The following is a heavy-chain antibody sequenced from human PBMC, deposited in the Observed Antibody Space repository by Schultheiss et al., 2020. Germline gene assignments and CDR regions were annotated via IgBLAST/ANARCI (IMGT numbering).Heavy chain of an antibody. Sequence: ASVQVSCKASGYTFTGYYMHWVRQAPGQGLEWMGRINPNSGGTNYAQKFQGRVTMTRDTSISTAYMELSRLRSDDTAVYYCARGYCSGGSCYPKSNWFDPWGQGTLVTVSS. D-gene: IGHD2-15*01. CDR2: INPNSGGT. V-gene: IGHV1-2*06. CDR1: GYTFTGYY. J-gene: IGHJ5*02. CDR3: ARGYCSGGSCYPKSNWFDP.